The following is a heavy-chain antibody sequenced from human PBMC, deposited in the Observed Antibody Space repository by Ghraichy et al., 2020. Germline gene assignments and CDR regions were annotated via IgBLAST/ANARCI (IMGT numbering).Heavy chain of an antibody. CDR2: ISGRGSVI. D-gene: IGHD6-13*01. V-gene: IGHV3-21*06. CDR1: GFTFSTYS. Sequence: SCAGSGFTFSTYSLNWVRQAPGKGLEWVSLISGRGSVIKYSDSVKGRFTISRDNARNSIHLQMSSLRVEDTAVYYCAREKGDYSSTFDQWGQGSLVTVSS. CDR3: AREKGDYSSTFDQ. J-gene: IGHJ4*02.